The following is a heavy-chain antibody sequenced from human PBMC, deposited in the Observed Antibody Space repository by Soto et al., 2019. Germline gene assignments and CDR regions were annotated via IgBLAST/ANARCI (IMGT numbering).Heavy chain of an antibody. CDR1: GCSISSYY. CDR2: IYYSGST. CDR3: ARASGGYADY. Sequence: SETLPLTCTVSGCSISSYYWSWIRQPPGKGLEWIGYIYYSGSTNYNPSLKSRVTISVDTSKNQFSLKLSSVTAADTAVDYCARASGGYADYWGQQDLVTVSS. V-gene: IGHV4-59*01. D-gene: IGHD6-25*01. J-gene: IGHJ4*02.